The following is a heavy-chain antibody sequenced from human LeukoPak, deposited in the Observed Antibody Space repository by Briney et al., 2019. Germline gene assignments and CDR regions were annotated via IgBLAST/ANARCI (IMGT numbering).Heavy chain of an antibody. CDR3: ARKNWDYWYFEL. CDR2: IYHSGST. Sequence: PSETLSLTCAVSGYSITSGYYWGWIRQPPGKGQEWIGSIYHSGSTYYNPSLKSRVTISVDTSKNQFSLRLSSVTAADTAVYYCARKNWDYWYFELWGRGTLVIVS. V-gene: IGHV4-38-2*01. CDR1: GYSITSGYY. D-gene: IGHD7-27*01. J-gene: IGHJ2*01.